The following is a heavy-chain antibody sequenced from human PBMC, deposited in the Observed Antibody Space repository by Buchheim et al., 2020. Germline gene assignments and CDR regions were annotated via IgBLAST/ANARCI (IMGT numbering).Heavy chain of an antibody. V-gene: IGHV3-30*18. CDR3: AKDEHDSSGYFDY. J-gene: IGHJ4*02. Sequence: QVQLVESGGGVVQPGRSLRLSCAASGFTFSSNDMPWVRQAPGKGLECVAVISDDGSNKYYADSVKGRFTFSRDNSNNPLYLQMNSLRAEDTAVYYCAKDEHDSSGYFDYWGQGTL. CDR1: GFTFSSND. CDR2: ISDDGSNK. D-gene: IGHD3-22*01.